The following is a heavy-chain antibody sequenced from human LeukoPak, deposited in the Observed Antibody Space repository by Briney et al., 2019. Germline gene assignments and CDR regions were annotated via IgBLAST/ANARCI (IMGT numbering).Heavy chain of an antibody. CDR1: GYSFTSYW. V-gene: IGHV5-51*01. D-gene: IGHD3-10*01. Sequence: GESLKISCKGSGYSFTSYWIGWVRQMPGKGLEWMGIIYPGDSDTRYSPPFQGQVTISADKSISTAYLQWSSLKASDTAMYYCARRPYYGSGNYYYGMDVWGQGTTVTVSS. J-gene: IGHJ6*02. CDR2: IYPGDSDT. CDR3: ARRPYYGSGNYYYGMDV.